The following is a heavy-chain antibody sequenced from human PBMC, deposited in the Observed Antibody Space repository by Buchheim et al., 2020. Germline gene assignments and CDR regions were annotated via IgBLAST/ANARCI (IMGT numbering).Heavy chain of an antibody. D-gene: IGHD6-19*01. CDR2: ISGQSDTT. J-gene: IGHJ5*02. Sequence: EFQLLDSGGDLVQPGRSLRLSCVASGFPFGNTDMSWVRQAPGKGLEWVSTISGQSDTTDYADSVRGRFTISRDNSKNTVHLQLNSLRVEDTAVYYCVKNSGWFTTWGPGTL. CDR1: GFPFGNTD. V-gene: IGHV3-23*01. CDR3: VKNSGWFTT.